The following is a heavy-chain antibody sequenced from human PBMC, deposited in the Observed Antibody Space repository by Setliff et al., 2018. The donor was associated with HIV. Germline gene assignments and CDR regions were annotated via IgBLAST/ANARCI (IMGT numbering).Heavy chain of an antibody. CDR1: GGNFRSYG. CDR3: ARNPDMAALNYFYYYMDV. Sequence: SVKVSCKASGGNFRSYGISWVRQAPGQGLEWMGGIIPMSGVPKYEQKFQGRVTITADKYTSTAYMELSSLRSEDTAVYYCARNPDMAALNYFYYYMDVWGKGTTVTVSS. CDR2: IIPMSGVP. J-gene: IGHJ6*03. V-gene: IGHV1-69*10. D-gene: IGHD5-18*01.